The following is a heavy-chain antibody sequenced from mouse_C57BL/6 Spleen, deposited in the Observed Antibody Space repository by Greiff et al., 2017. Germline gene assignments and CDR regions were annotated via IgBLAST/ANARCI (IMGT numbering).Heavy chain of an antibody. CDR3: ARGDYDGFAY. V-gene: IGHV1-61*01. J-gene: IGHJ3*01. D-gene: IGHD2-4*01. CDR2: IYPSDSET. Sequence: QVQLKQPGAELVRPGSSVKLSCKASGYTFTSYWMDWVKQRPGQGLEWIGNIYPSDSETHYSQKFKDKATLTVDKSSSTAYMQLSSLTSEDSAVYYCARGDYDGFAYWGQGTLVTVSA. CDR1: GYTFTSYW.